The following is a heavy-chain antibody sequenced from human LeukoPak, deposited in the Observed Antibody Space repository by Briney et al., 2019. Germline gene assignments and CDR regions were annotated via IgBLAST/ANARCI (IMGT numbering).Heavy chain of an antibody. CDR2: ISGTSDTI. Sequence: SGGSLRLSCVASGFSFKTYSMDWVRQAPGKGLQWISYISGTSDTIYYADSLKGRFTISRDNAKNSLYLQIDSLRAEDTAVYYCARGPRYSYYYYYGMDVWGQGTTVTVSS. D-gene: IGHD5-18*01. V-gene: IGHV3-48*01. CDR3: ARGPRYSYYYYYGMDV. CDR1: GFSFKTYS. J-gene: IGHJ6*02.